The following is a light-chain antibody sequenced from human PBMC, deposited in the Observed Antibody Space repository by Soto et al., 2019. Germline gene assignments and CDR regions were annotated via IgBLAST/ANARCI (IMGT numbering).Light chain of an antibody. CDR1: QSIRSY. CDR2: DAS. V-gene: IGKV3-11*01. Sequence: VLTQSPATLSLSPGERATLSCRSSQSIRSYLAWYQQKPDQAPRLLIYDASNRATGIPGRFSGSGSGTDFTLTISSLEPEDLAIYYCQQRSNWPPWTFGQGTKVDIK. J-gene: IGKJ1*01. CDR3: QQRSNWPPWT.